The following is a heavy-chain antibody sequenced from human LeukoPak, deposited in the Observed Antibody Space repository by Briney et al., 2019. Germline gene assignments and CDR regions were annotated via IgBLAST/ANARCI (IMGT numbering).Heavy chain of an antibody. CDR1: GFTFSDYW. CDR3: ARNKRADI. CDR2: IKQDGSEK. J-gene: IGHJ3*02. Sequence: HPGGSLRLSCAASGFTFSDYWMSWARQAPGKGLEWVANIKQDGSEKSYVGSVKGRFTISRDNAKNSLSLQMISLRAEDTAIYYCARNKRADIWGQGTMVTVSS. D-gene: IGHD1/OR15-1a*01. V-gene: IGHV3-7*01.